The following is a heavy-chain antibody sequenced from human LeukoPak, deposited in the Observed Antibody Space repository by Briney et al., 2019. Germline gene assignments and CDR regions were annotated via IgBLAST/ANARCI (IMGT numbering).Heavy chain of an antibody. CDR2: IYPGASVI. Sequence: GESLKIPCKDSGGYSIGWLRQMPGKRLAWTGIIYPGASVIRDSPSFQGQVTISADGSISTAYLQWSSLKASDTAMYYCARCSTCACSSGYYDAFDIWGQGTMVTVSS. V-gene: IGHV5-51*01. CDR3: ARCSTCACSSGYYDAFDI. J-gene: IGHJ3*02. CDR1: GGYS. D-gene: IGHD3-22*01.